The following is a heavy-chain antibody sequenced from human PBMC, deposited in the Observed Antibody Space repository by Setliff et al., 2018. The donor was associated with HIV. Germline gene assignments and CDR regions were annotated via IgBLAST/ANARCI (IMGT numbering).Heavy chain of an antibody. CDR3: AGEIAPAARLPNVGGPPPPGYYHYMDV. J-gene: IGHJ6*03. D-gene: IGHD2-8*01. V-gene: IGHV4-39*07. CDR1: RGSISSTSHY. Sequence: SETLSLTCIVSRGSISSTSHYWGWVRQSPGRRLEWIVSIYYSGRTYYNPSLKSRVTMSVETSTNQFSLDLTSVTAADTAVYFCAGEIAPAARLPNVGGPPPPGYYHYMDVWGKGTTVTVSS. CDR2: IYYSGRT.